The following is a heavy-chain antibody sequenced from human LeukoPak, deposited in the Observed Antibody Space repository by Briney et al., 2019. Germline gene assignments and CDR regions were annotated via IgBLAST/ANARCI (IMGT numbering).Heavy chain of an antibody. Sequence: GGSLRLSCAASGFTFSSYWMSWVRQAPGKGLEWEANIKQDGSEKYYVDSVKGRFTISRDNAKNSLYLQMNSLRAEDTAVYYCARVGDILTGYDAFDIWGQGTMVTVSS. CDR3: ARVGDILTGYDAFDI. D-gene: IGHD3-9*01. V-gene: IGHV3-7*01. CDR1: GFTFSSYW. CDR2: IKQDGSEK. J-gene: IGHJ3*02.